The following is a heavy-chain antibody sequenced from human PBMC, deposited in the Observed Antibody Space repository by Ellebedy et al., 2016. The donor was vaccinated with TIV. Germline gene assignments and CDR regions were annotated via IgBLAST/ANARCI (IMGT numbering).Heavy chain of an antibody. CDR3: AKRFDWWLDPGYYYGMDV. Sequence: GGSLRLSCAASGFTFSSYGMHWVRQAPGKGLEWVAVIWYDGSNKYYAVSVKGRFTISRDNSKNTLYLQMNSLRAEDTAVYYCAKRFDWWLDPGYYYGMDVWGQGTTVTVSS. CDR2: IWYDGSNK. V-gene: IGHV3-33*06. D-gene: IGHD2-8*02. CDR1: GFTFSSYG. J-gene: IGHJ6*02.